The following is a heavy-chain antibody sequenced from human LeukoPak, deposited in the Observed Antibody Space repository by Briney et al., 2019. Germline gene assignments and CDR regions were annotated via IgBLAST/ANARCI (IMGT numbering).Heavy chain of an antibody. Sequence: SETLSLTCTVSGGSISSYYWSWIRQPAGKGLEWIGRIYSSGSTNYNPSLKSRLTMSVDTSKNQFSLKLSSVTAADTAIYYCARGKRYYYDLDHWGQGTLVTVSS. CDR1: GGSISSYY. V-gene: IGHV4-4*07. J-gene: IGHJ1*01. CDR2: IYSSGST. CDR3: ARGKRYYYDLDH. D-gene: IGHD3-22*01.